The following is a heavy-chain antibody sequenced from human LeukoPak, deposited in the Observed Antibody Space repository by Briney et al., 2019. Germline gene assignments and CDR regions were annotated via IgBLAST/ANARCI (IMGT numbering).Heavy chain of an antibody. CDR3: ATGYSGYEDDTFDI. CDR2: IWYDGSKK. J-gene: IGHJ3*02. Sequence: PGGSLRLSCAVSGFTFSRYGMHWVRQAPGKGLEWVAIIWYDGSKKYYADSVKGRFTISRDNSKSTLYLQMNSLRAEDTAIYYCATGYSGYEDDTFDIWGQGTMVTVSS. D-gene: IGHD5-12*01. V-gene: IGHV3-33*01. CDR1: GFTFSRYG.